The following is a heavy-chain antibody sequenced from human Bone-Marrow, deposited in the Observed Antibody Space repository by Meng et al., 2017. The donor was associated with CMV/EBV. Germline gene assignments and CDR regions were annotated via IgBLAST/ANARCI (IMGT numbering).Heavy chain of an antibody. D-gene: IGHD3-3*01. V-gene: IGHV3-30*04. Sequence: LSLTCAASGFTFSSYAMHWVRQAPGKGLEWVAVISYDGSNKYYADSVKGRFTISRDNSKNTLYLQMNSLRAEDTAVYYCARDGITIFGVVVNFDYWGQGTRVTVSS. CDR3: ARDGITIFGVVVNFDY. J-gene: IGHJ4*02. CDR2: ISYDGSNK. CDR1: GFTFSSYA.